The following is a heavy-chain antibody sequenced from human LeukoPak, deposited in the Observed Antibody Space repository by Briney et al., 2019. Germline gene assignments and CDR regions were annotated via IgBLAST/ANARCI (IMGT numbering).Heavy chain of an antibody. CDR3: ARVPNERITIFGVVLGGHYYYYGMDV. CDR1: GGTFSSYA. Sequence: SVKVFCKASGGTFSSYAISWVRQAPGQGLEWMGGIIPIFGTANYAQKFQGRVTITADESTSTAYMELSSLRSEDTAVYYCARVPNERITIFGVVLGGHYYYYGMDVWGQGTTVTVSS. D-gene: IGHD3-3*01. CDR2: IIPIFGTA. J-gene: IGHJ6*02. V-gene: IGHV1-69*13.